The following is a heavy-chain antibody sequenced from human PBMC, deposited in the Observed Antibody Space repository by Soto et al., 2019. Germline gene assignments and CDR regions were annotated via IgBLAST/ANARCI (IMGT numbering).Heavy chain of an antibody. V-gene: IGHV4-59*02. CDR1: GVSVTGYY. CDR2: VYHTGNT. Sequence: SETLSLTCSVSGVSVTGYYWTWIRHSPGKGLEWIGYVYHTGNTYYNPSLKSRVTISLDTSKNQVSLRLRSVTAADTAVYYCAREQYNWKLWGQGTLVTISS. CDR3: AREQYNWKL. J-gene: IGHJ4*02. D-gene: IGHD1-20*01.